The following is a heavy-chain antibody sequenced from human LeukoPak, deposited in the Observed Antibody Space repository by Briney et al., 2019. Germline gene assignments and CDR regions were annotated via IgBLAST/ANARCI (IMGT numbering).Heavy chain of an antibody. Sequence: GASVKVSCKASGYTLTSYAISWVRQAPGQGLEWMGGIIPIFGTANYAQKFQGRVTITADESTSTAYMELSSLRSEDTAVYYCARSLLRLGYCSGGSCYSFDYWGQGTLVTVSS. CDR3: ARSLLRLGYCSGGSCYSFDY. D-gene: IGHD2-15*01. V-gene: IGHV1-69*13. CDR1: GYTLTSYA. J-gene: IGHJ4*02. CDR2: IIPIFGTA.